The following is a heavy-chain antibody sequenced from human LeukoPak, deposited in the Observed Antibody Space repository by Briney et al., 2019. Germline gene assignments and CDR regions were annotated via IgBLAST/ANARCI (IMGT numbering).Heavy chain of an antibody. CDR1: GGSLSSYY. V-gene: IGHV4-4*07. CDR3: ARGLMVPAAMKGGFNWFDP. CDR2: IYTSGST. D-gene: IGHD2-2*01. Sequence: SETLSLTCTVSGGSLSSYYWSWIRQPAGKGLEWIGRIYTSGSTNYNPSLKSRVTMSVDTSKNQFSLKLSSVTAADTAVYYCARGLMVPAAMKGGFNWFDPWGQGTLVTVSS. J-gene: IGHJ5*02.